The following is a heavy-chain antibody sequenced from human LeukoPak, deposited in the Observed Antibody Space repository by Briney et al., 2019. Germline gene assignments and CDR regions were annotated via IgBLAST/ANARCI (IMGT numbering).Heavy chain of an antibody. CDR2: IYSGGST. J-gene: IGHJ6*02. D-gene: IGHD1-26*01. Sequence: GGSLRLSCAASGFTVSGNYMSWVRQAPGKGLEWVSIIYSGGSTYYADSVKGRFTISRDNSKNTLYVQMNSLRAEDAAVYYCAKDKGWGYSSYDYYGMDVWGQGTTVTVSS. CDR1: GFTVSGNY. CDR3: AKDKGWGYSSYDYYGMDV. V-gene: IGHV3-53*01.